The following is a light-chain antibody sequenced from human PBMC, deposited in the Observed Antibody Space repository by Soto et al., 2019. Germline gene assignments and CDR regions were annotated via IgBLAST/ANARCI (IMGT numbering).Light chain of an antibody. CDR3: SSYTSSSTLYV. J-gene: IGLJ1*01. V-gene: IGLV2-14*01. Sequence: QSALTQPASVSGSPGRSLTISCTGTNRDVGGYNYVSWYQQHPGKAPRLMIYDVSNRPSGVSNRFSGSKSGNTASLTISGLQAEDEANYYCSSYTSSSTLYVFGTGTKNTV. CDR1: NRDVGGYNY. CDR2: DVS.